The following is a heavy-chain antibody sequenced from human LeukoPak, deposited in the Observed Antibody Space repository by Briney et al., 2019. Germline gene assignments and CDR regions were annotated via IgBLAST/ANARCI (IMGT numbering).Heavy chain of an antibody. D-gene: IGHD4-17*01. CDR3: ARDRLGDYETYAFDI. CDR1: GFTFSSYE. CDR2: ISSSGSTI. J-gene: IGHJ3*02. Sequence: GGSLRLSCAASGFTFSSYEMNWVRQAPGKGLEWVSYISSSGSTIYYADSVKGRFTISRDNAKNSLYLQMNSLRAEDTAVYYCARDRLGDYETYAFDIWGQGTMATVSS. V-gene: IGHV3-48*03.